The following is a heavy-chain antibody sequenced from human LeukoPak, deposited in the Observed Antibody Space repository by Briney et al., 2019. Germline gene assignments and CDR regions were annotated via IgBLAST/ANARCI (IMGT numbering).Heavy chain of an antibody. J-gene: IGHJ3*02. CDR1: GYTFTGYY. CDR2: INPNSGGT. CDR3: AREGAHTGAFAI. V-gene: IGHV1-2*02. D-gene: IGHD1-14*01. Sequence: GASVKVSCKASGYTFTGYYMHWVRQAPGQGLEWMGLINPNSGGTNYAQKFQGRVTMTRGTSISTTYMELSRLRSDDTAVYYCAREGAHTGAFAIWGQGTMVTVSS.